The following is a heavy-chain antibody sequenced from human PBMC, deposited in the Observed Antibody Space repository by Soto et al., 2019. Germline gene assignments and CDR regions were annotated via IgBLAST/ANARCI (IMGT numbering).Heavy chain of an antibody. V-gene: IGHV3-23*01. Sequence: PGGSLRLSCAASGFTFSSYAMSWVRQAPGKGLEWVSAISGSGGSTYYADSVKGRFTISRDNSKNTLYLQMNSLRAEDTAVYYCATTRDFWSGYPNWFDPWGQGTLVTVSS. D-gene: IGHD3-3*01. CDR2: ISGSGGST. CDR3: ATTRDFWSGYPNWFDP. CDR1: GFTFSSYA. J-gene: IGHJ5*02.